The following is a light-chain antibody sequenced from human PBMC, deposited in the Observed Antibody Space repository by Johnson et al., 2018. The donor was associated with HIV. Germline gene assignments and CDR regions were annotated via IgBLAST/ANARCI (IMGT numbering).Light chain of an antibody. CDR3: GTWDSSLSAYV. CDR2: ENN. CDR1: NSNIGNNY. J-gene: IGLJ1*01. Sequence: QSVLTQPPSVSAAPGQKVTISCSGSNSNIGNNYVSWYQQLPGTAPKLLIYENNKRPSGIPDRFSGSKSGTSATLDITGLQTGDEADYFCGTWDSSLSAYVCGTGTKVNVL. V-gene: IGLV1-51*02.